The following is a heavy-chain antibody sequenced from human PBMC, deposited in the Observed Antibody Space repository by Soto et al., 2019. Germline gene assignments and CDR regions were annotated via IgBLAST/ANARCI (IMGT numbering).Heavy chain of an antibody. CDR1: GFTFSSYA. D-gene: IGHD1-26*01. V-gene: IGHV3-30-3*01. CDR3: ARARGSYYDY. Sequence: GGSLRLSCAASGFTFSSYAMHWVRQAPGKGLEWVAVISYDGNNKYYADSVKGRFTISRDNSKNTLYLQMNSLRAEDTAVYYCARARGSYYDYWGQGTLVTVSS. J-gene: IGHJ4*02. CDR2: ISYDGNNK.